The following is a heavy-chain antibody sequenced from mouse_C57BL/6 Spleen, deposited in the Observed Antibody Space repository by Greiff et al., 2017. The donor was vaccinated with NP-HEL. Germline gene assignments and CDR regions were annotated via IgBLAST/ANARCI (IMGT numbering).Heavy chain of an antibody. CDR1: GYTFTSYW. D-gene: IGHD2-5*01. CDR2: IDPSDSET. CDR3: ARYGAYYSNYGYFDV. Sequence: QVQLQQPGAELVRPGSSVKLSCKASGYTFTSYWMHWVKQRPIQGLEWIGNIDPSDSETHYNQKFKDKATLTVDKSSSTAYMQLSSLTSEDSAVYYCARYGAYYSNYGYFDVWGTGTTVTVSS. V-gene: IGHV1-52*01. J-gene: IGHJ1*03.